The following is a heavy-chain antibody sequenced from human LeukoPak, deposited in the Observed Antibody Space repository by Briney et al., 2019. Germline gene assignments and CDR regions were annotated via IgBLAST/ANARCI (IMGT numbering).Heavy chain of an antibody. CDR3: ARSRSGYYEDY. J-gene: IGHJ4*02. V-gene: IGHV3-7*01. CDR1: GFTFSSSW. D-gene: IGHD3-22*01. CDR2: IKPDGSDK. Sequence: GGSPRLSCAASGFTFSSSWMTWVRQAPGKGLEWVAIIKPDGSDKSYVDSVKGRFTVSRDNAKNSLYLQMSSLRTEDTAVYYCARSRSGYYEDYWGQGTLVTVSS.